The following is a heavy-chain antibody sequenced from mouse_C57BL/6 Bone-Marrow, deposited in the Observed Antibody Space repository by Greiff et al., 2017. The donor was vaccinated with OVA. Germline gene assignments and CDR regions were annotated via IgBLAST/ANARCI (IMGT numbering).Heavy chain of an antibody. Sequence: QVQLQQPGAELVKPGASVKLSCKASGYTFTSYWMHWVKQRPGRGLEWIGRIDPNSGGTKYNEKFKSKATLTVDKPSSTAYMQLSSLTYEDSAVYYCARYKYYAMDYWGQGTSVTVSS. CDR2: IDPNSGGT. D-gene: IGHD1-3*01. J-gene: IGHJ4*01. CDR3: ARYKYYAMDY. CDR1: GYTFTSYW. V-gene: IGHV1-72*01.